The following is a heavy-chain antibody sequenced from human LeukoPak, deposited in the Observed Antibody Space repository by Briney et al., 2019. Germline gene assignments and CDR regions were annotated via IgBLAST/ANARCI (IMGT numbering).Heavy chain of an antibody. CDR3: ARMGMTIGAS. CDR1: GFTFSSYW. Sequence: GGSLRLSCAASGFTFSSYWMSWVRQAPGKGLEWVANIKHDESEKYYVDSVKGRFTISRDNAKNTLFLQMNSLRAEDTALYYCARMGMTIGASWGQGTQVTVSS. D-gene: IGHD1-26*01. CDR2: IKHDESEK. J-gene: IGHJ5*02. V-gene: IGHV3-7*02.